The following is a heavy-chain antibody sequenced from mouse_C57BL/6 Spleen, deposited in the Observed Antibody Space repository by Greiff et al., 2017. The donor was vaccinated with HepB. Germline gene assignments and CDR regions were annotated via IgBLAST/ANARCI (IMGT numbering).Heavy chain of an antibody. J-gene: IGHJ2*01. CDR3: ARRDTTPPLDY. CDR2: IHPNSGST. V-gene: IGHV1-64*01. CDR1: GYTFTSYW. D-gene: IGHD1-1*01. Sequence: QVQLQQPGAELEKPGASVKLSCKASGYTFTSYWMHWVKQRPGQGLEWIGMIHPNSGSTNYNEKFKSKATLTVDKSSSTAYMQLSSLTSEDSAVYYCARRDTTPPLDYWGQGTTLTVSS.